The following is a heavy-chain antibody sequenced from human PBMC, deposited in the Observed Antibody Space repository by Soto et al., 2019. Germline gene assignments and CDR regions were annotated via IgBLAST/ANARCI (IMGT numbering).Heavy chain of an antibody. V-gene: IGHV3-33*01. J-gene: IGHJ4*02. D-gene: IGHD5-18*01. Sequence: QVQLVESGGGVVQPGRSLRLSCAASGFTFSSYGMHWVRQAPGKGLEWVAVIWYDGSNKYYADSVKGRFTISRDNSKNTLDLQMNSLRAEDTAVYYCARDMRAYSLDYWGQGTLVTVSS. CDR1: GFTFSSYG. CDR2: IWYDGSNK. CDR3: ARDMRAYSLDY.